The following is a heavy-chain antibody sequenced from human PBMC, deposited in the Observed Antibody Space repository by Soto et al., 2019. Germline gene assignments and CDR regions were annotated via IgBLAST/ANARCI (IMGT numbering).Heavy chain of an antibody. D-gene: IGHD3-10*01. CDR1: GFTFSSYW. V-gene: IGHV3-74*01. Sequence: PGGSLRLSCAASGFTFSSYWMHWVRQAPGKGLVWVSRINSDGSSTSYADSVKGRFTISRDNAKNTLYLQMNSLRAEDTAVYYCARAGVVVRGVIKNYYYYGMDVWGQGTTVTVSS. CDR2: INSDGSST. J-gene: IGHJ6*02. CDR3: ARAGVVVRGVIKNYYYYGMDV.